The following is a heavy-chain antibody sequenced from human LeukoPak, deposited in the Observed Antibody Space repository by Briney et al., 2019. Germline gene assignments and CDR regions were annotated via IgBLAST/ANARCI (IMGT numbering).Heavy chain of an antibody. V-gene: IGHV1-69*05. Sequence: ASVKVSCKASGGTFSSYAISWVRQAPGQGLEWMGGIIPIFGTANYAQKFQGRVTITTDESTSIAYMELSSLRSEDAAVYYCARDINKAWFAPWGQGTLVTVSS. CDR3: ARDINKAWFAP. CDR1: GGTFSSYA. J-gene: IGHJ5*02. CDR2: IIPIFGTA. D-gene: IGHD2/OR15-2a*01.